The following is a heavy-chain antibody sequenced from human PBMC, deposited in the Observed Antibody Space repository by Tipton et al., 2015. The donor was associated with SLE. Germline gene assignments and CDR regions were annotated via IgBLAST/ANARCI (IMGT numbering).Heavy chain of an antibody. CDR3: TTTEVVEWDIMGFDA. V-gene: IGHV3-23*01. Sequence: GSLRLYCAASGFTFSSYAMSWVRQAPGKGLEWVSAISGSGGSTYYADSVKGRFTISRDNSKNTLYLQMNSLRAEDTAVYYCTTTEVVEWDIMGFDAWGQGTLVTVSA. CDR1: GFTFSSYA. D-gene: IGHD3-3*01. J-gene: IGHJ5*02. CDR2: ISGSGGST.